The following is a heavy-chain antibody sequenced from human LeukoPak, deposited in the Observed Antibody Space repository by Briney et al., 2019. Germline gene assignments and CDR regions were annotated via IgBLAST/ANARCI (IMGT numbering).Heavy chain of an antibody. J-gene: IGHJ4*02. CDR3: AIVVVAATIPHYFDY. Sequence: GASVKVSCKASGYTFTSYGISWVRQAPGQGLEWMGWISAYNGNTNYAQKLQGRVTMTTDTSTSTAYMELRSLRSDDTAVYYCAIVVVAATIPHYFDYWGQGTLVTVSS. CDR1: GYTFTSYG. V-gene: IGHV1-18*01. D-gene: IGHD2-15*01. CDR2: ISAYNGNT.